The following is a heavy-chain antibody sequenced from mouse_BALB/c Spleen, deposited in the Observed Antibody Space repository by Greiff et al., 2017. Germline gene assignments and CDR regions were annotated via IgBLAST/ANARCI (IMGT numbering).Heavy chain of an antibody. CDR2: IYPGNVNT. CDR1: GYTFTSYY. CDR3: ARSGNLWFAY. J-gene: IGHJ3*01. V-gene: IGHV1S56*01. Sequence: QVQLQQSGPELVKPGASVRISCKASGYTFTSYYIHWVKQRPGQGLEWIGWIYPGNVNTKYNEKFKGKATLTADKSSSTAYMQLSSLTSEDSAVYVCARSGNLWFAYWGQGTLVTVSA. D-gene: IGHD2-1*01.